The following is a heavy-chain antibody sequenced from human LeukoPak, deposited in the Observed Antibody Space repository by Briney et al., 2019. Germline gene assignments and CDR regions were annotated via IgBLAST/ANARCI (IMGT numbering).Heavy chain of an antibody. CDR1: GFTFSSYA. CDR2: ISGSGGST. J-gene: IGHJ4*02. CDR3: ANLDYVWGCYPQPPDY. D-gene: IGHD3-16*02. V-gene: IGHV3-23*01. Sequence: GGSLRLSCAASGFTFSSYAMSWVRQAPGKGLEWVSAISGSGGSTYYADSVKGRFTISRDNSKNTLYLQMNSLRAEDTAVYYCANLDYVWGCYPQPPDYWGQGTLVTVSS.